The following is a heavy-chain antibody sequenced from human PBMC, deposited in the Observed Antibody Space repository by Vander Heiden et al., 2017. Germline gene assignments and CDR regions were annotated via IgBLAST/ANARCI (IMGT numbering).Heavy chain of an antibody. V-gene: IGHV1-3*01. D-gene: IGHD6-13*01. CDR1: GYNYTSYA. Sequence: QVQLVQSGAEVKKPGASVKVSCKASGYNYTSYAMHWVRQAPGQRLEWMGWSNAGNGNTKYSQKFQGRVTITRDTSASTAYMELSSLRSEDTAVYYCARDYPYSSSFRVGRNWFDPWGQGTLVTVSS. CDR3: ARDYPYSSSFRVGRNWFDP. CDR2: SNAGNGNT. J-gene: IGHJ5*02.